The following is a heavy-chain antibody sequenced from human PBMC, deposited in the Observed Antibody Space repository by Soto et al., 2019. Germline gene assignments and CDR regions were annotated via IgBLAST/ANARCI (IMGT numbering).Heavy chain of an antibody. CDR2: IYYSGST. V-gene: IGHV4-30-4*01. CDR3: ARQVVPAPIPGVPYYYGMDV. CDR1: GGSISSGDYY. J-gene: IGHJ6*02. D-gene: IGHD2-2*02. Sequence: SETLSLTCTVSGGSISSGDYYWSWIRQPPGKGLEWIGYIYYSGSTYYNPSLKSRVTISVDTSKNQFSLKLSSVTAADTAVYYCARQVVPAPIPGVPYYYGMDVWGQGTTVTVSS.